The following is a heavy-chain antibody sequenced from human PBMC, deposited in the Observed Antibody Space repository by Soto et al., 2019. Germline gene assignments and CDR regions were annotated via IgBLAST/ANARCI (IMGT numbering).Heavy chain of an antibody. Sequence: TLSLTCAVYGGSFSGYYWSCIRQPPGKGLEWIGEINHSGSTNYNPSLKSRVTISVDTSKNQFSLKLSSVTAADTAVYYCARTKTYGDFDYWGQGTLVTVSS. V-gene: IGHV4-34*01. CDR3: ARTKTYGDFDY. CDR2: INHSGST. D-gene: IGHD4-17*01. CDR1: GGSFSGYY. J-gene: IGHJ4*02.